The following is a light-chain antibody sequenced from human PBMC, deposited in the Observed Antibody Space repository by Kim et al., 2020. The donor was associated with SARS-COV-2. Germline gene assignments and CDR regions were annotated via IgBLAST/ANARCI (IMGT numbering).Light chain of an antibody. CDR2: GKN. CDR3: NSRDSSGNHWV. CDR1: SLRSYY. V-gene: IGLV3-19*01. J-gene: IGLJ3*02. Sequence: ELNQDPAVSVALGQTVRITCQGDSLRSYYASWYQQKPGQAPVLVIYGKNNRPSGIPDRFSGSSSGNTDSLTITGAQAEDEADYYCNSRDSSGNHWVFG.